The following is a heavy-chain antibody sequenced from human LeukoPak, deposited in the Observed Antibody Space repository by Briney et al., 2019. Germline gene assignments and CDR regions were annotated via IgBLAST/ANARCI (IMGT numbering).Heavy chain of an antibody. CDR3: AKLAYDSSVNGWFDP. D-gene: IGHD3-22*01. J-gene: IGHJ5*02. CDR2: ISGSGGST. CDR1: GFTFSSYA. Sequence: GGSLRLSCAASGFTFSSYAMSWVRQAPGKGLEWVSAISGSGGSTYYTDSVKGRFTISRDNSKNTLYLQMNSLRAEDTAVYYCAKLAYDSSVNGWFDPWGQGTLVTVSS. V-gene: IGHV3-23*01.